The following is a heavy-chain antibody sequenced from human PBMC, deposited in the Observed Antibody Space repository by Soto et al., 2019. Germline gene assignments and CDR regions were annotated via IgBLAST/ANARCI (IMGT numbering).Heavy chain of an antibody. J-gene: IGHJ5*02. CDR3: ARKGSGDSFDP. CDR2: ISYDGTTT. CDR1: GFTFSSYW. V-gene: IGHV3-74*01. D-gene: IGHD2-8*02. Sequence: GGSLRLSCAASGFTFSSYWMHWVRQGPGKGLVWVSRISYDGTTTSYADSVKGRFTISRDNAKNTLYLQMNSLRAEDTAVYYCARKGSGDSFDPWGQGTLVTVSS.